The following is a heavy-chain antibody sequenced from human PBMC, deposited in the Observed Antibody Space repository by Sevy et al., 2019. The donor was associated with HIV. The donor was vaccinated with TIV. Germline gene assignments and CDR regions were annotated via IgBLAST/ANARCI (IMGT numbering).Heavy chain of an antibody. J-gene: IGHJ6*02. CDR2: IKQDGSEK. Sequence: GGSLRLSCAASGFTFSSYWMSWVRQAPGKGLEWVANIKQDGSEKYYVDSVKGQFTISRDNAKNSLYLQMNSLRAEDTAVYYCARDAGIAAAGTDYYYGMDVWGQGTTVTVSS. D-gene: IGHD6-13*01. CDR3: ARDAGIAAAGTDYYYGMDV. CDR1: GFTFSSYW. V-gene: IGHV3-7*01.